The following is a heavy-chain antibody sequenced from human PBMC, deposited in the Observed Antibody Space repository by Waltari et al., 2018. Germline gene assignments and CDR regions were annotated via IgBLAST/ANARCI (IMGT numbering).Heavy chain of an antibody. CDR2: IYGSGNT. V-gene: IGHV4-61*09. D-gene: IGHD2-21*02. CDR3: ANSFCPDGACLSRGTYYYYSMDV. J-gene: IGHJ6*03. Sequence: QVRMQESGPGLVKPSQTLSLTCSVSGDSISSVSYYWVWIRQPAGMGLEYIGYIYGSGNTNYNPSLKSRVTISADTSKNQFSLTLSSVTAADTAVYYCANSFCPDGACLSRGTYYYYSMDVWGQGTTVTVSS. CDR1: GDSISSVSYY.